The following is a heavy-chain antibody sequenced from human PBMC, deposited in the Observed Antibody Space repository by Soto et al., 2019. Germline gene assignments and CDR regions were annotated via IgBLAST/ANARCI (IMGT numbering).Heavy chain of an antibody. Sequence: QVQLVQSGAEVRTPGSSVKVYCKVSGVTFNTYTVSWVRQAPGQGLQWMGRFVPILSRANYAQNFQGRVTMTADKSTDTIYMDLHNLPSEDTAFYYCAREIGACSTTSCYVRYVQHWGPGTLLTVSS. D-gene: IGHD2-2*01. CDR3: AREIGACSTTSCYVRYVQH. J-gene: IGHJ1*01. V-gene: IGHV1-69*04. CDR1: GVTFNTYT. CDR2: FVPILSRA.